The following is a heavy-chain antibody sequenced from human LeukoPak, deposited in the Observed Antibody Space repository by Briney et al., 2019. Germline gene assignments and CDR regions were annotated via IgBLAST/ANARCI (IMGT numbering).Heavy chain of an antibody. D-gene: IGHD1-26*01. V-gene: IGHV3-11*01. Sequence: GGSLRLSCAASGFTFSDYYMSWIRQAPGKGLEWVSYISSSGSTIYYADSVKGRFTISRDNAKNSLYLQMNSLRAEDTALYYCARDRPYSGSYGDAFDIWGQGTMVTVSS. J-gene: IGHJ3*02. CDR3: ARDRPYSGSYGDAFDI. CDR1: GFTFSDYY. CDR2: ISSSGSTI.